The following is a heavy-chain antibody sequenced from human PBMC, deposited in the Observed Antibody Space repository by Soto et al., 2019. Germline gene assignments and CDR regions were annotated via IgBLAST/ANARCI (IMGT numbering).Heavy chain of an antibody. V-gene: IGHV4-4*07. CDR2: IYTSGST. CDR3: ARVRYYYDSSGYYPHFDY. CDR1: GGSISSYY. J-gene: IGHJ4*02. D-gene: IGHD3-22*01. Sequence: SETLSLTCTVSGGSISSYYGSWIRQPAGKGLEWIGRIYTSGSTNYNPSLKSRVTMSVDTSKNQFSLKLSSVTAADTAVYYCARVRYYYDSSGYYPHFDYWGQGTLVTVS.